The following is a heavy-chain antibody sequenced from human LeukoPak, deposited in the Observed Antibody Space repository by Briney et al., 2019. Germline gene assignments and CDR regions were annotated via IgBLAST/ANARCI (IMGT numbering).Heavy chain of an antibody. CDR3: ARVPTLANWGFFDY. J-gene: IGHJ4*02. V-gene: IGHV4-59*11. CDR1: GGSISSHY. D-gene: IGHD7-27*01. Sequence: SETLSLTCTVSGGSISSHYWSWIRQPPGKGLEWIGYIYYSGSTNYNPSLKSRVTISVDTSKNQFSLKLSSVTAADTAVYYCARVPTLANWGFFDYWGQGTLVTVSS. CDR2: IYYSGST.